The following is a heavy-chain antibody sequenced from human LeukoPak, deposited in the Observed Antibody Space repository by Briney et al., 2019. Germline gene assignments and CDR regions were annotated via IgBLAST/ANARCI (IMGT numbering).Heavy chain of an antibody. D-gene: IGHD6-19*01. CDR1: GASVSSYY. CDR2: ISYSGST. J-gene: IGHJ3*02. V-gene: IGHV4-59*08. CDR3: ARSRYASVWYDFDI. Sequence: PSETLSLTCRVSGASVSSYYWSWIRQPPGKGLEWIGYISYSGSTNYKSSLKSRVTISVDTSKNQFSLRLSSVTAADTAVYYCARSRYASVWYDFDIWGQGTMVTVSS.